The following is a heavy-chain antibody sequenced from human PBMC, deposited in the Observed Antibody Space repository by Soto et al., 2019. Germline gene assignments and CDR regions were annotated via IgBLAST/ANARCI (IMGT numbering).Heavy chain of an antibody. CDR3: ARVFSDSSSFFDP. J-gene: IGHJ5*02. CDR1: GGSISSGGYY. V-gene: IGHV4-31*03. D-gene: IGHD6-13*01. Sequence: SETLSLTCTVSGGSISSGGYYWSWIRQHPGKGLEWIGYIYYSGSTYYNPSLKSRVTISVDTSKNQFSLKLSSVTAADTAVYYGARVFSDSSSFFDPWGQGTLVTVS. CDR2: IYYSGST.